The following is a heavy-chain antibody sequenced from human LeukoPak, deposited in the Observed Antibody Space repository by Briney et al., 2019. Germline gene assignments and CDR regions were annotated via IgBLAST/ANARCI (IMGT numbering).Heavy chain of an antibody. Sequence: GGSLRLSCAASGFTFSSYAMSWVRQAPGKGLEWVSAISGSGGRTYYADSVKGRFTISRDNSKNTLYLQMNSLRAEDTAVYYCAKDRVVSGMGFYFDYWGQGTLVTVSS. J-gene: IGHJ4*02. D-gene: IGHD3-16*01. V-gene: IGHV3-23*01. CDR2: ISGSGGRT. CDR1: GFTFSSYA. CDR3: AKDRVVSGMGFYFDY.